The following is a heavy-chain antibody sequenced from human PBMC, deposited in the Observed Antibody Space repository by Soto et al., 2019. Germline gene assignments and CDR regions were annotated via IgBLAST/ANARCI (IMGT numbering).Heavy chain of an antibody. D-gene: IGHD6-6*01. J-gene: IGHJ6*02. CDR3: AHRRRYSSSSDYYYGMDV. CDR2: IYWDDDK. Sequence: QITLKESGPTLVKPTQTLTLTCTFSGFSLSTSGVGVGWIRQPPGKALEWLALIYWDDDKRYSPSLKSRLTITKDXXKXQXALTMTNMDPVDTATYYCAHRRRYSSSSDYYYGMDVWGQGTTVTVSS. V-gene: IGHV2-5*02. CDR1: GFSLSTSGVG.